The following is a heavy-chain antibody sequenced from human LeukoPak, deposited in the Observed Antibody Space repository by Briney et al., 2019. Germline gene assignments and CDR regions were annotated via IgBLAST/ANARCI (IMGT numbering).Heavy chain of an antibody. CDR3: ARYSSGYYYVKAPYFDY. V-gene: IGHV4-59*12. Sequence: PSETLSLTCTVSGGSISSYYWSWIRQPPGKGLEWIGYIYYSGSTNYNPSLKSRVTISVDTSKNQFSLKLSSVTAADTAVYYCARYSSGYYYVKAPYFDYWGQGTLVTVSS. CDR1: GGSISSYY. D-gene: IGHD3-22*01. CDR2: IYYSGST. J-gene: IGHJ4*02.